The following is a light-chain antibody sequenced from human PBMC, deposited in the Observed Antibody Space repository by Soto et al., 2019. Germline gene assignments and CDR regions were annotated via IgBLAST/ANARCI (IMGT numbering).Light chain of an antibody. J-gene: IGLJ1*01. Sequence: QSALTQPRSVSGSPGQSVSISCTGTSSDVGRYSYVSWYQQHPGKAPKLMIYDVSERPSGVPDRFSGSKSGNTASLTIPGLQAEDEADYYCCSYAGTYTGVFGTGTKVTVL. CDR3: CSYAGTYTGV. CDR2: DVS. CDR1: SSDVGRYSY. V-gene: IGLV2-11*01.